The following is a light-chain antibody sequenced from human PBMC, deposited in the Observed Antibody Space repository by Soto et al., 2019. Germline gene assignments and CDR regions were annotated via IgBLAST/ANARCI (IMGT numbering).Light chain of an antibody. CDR1: QSISSSY. CDR2: GAS. CDR3: QQYSSTFWT. Sequence: EIVLTQSPGTLSLSPGERNTLSCRASQSISSSYLAWYQQKPGQAPRRLVYGASSRATGIPDRFSGSGSGTDFTLTISRLEPEDFALYDCQQYSSTFWTLGQGTKVQIE. J-gene: IGKJ1*01. V-gene: IGKV3-20*01.